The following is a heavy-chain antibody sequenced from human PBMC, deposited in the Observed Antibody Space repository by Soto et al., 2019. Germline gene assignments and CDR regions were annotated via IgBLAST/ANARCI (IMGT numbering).Heavy chain of an antibody. D-gene: IGHD5-18*01. Sequence: QVQLQQWGAGLSKPSETLSLTCAVYGGSFSGYYWSWIRQPPGKGLEWIGEINHSGSTNYNPSLKSRVTISVDTSKNQFSLKLSSVTAADTAVYYCARGNSYGFDYWGQGTLVTVSS. CDR2: INHSGST. V-gene: IGHV4-34*01. CDR1: GGSFSGYY. CDR3: ARGNSYGFDY. J-gene: IGHJ4*02.